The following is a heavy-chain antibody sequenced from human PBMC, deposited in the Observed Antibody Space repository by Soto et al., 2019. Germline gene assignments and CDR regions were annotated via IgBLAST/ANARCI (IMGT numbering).Heavy chain of an antibody. D-gene: IGHD1-26*01. V-gene: IGHV3-30-3*01. CDR2: ISYDGSNK. CDR1: GFTFSSCA. CDR3: ASPNGQWAGYFDY. Sequence: QVQLVESGGGVVLPEKSLILSCAASGFTFSSCAMHWVRQAPGKGLEWVAVISYDGSNKYYTDSVKGRFTISRDNSKNTLYLQMNSLRAEDTAVYYWASPNGQWAGYFDYWGQGTLVTVSS. J-gene: IGHJ4*02.